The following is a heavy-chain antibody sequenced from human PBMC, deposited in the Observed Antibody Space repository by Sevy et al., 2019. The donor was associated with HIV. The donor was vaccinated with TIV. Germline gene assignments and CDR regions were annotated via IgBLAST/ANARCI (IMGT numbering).Heavy chain of an antibody. CDR1: GGSITSLY. J-gene: IGHJ4*02. CDR3: AGENAWGRGYS. V-gene: IGHV4-59*08. Sequence: SETLSLTCTVSGGSITSLYWNWIRQPPGKGLEWIANIYYNGHINYNPPIKSRVTLSLDTSKNQYSLRLSSVTAADTAMYYCAGENAWGRGYSWGQGTLVTVSS. CDR2: IYYNGHI. D-gene: IGHD1-26*01.